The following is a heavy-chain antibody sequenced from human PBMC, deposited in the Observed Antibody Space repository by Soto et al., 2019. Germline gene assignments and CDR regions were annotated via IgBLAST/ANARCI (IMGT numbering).Heavy chain of an antibody. J-gene: IGHJ4*02. Sequence: QVQLVQSGSELKKPGASVKVSCKASGYTFTSYAMNWVRQAPGQGIEWMGWINTNTGNPTYAQGFTGRFVFSLDTPVSTAYLQICSLKAEDTAVYYCAREADIVVVPAAMPDYRGQGTLVTVSS. D-gene: IGHD2-2*01. V-gene: IGHV7-4-1*01. CDR2: INTNTGNP. CDR1: GYTFTSYA. CDR3: AREADIVVVPAAMPDY.